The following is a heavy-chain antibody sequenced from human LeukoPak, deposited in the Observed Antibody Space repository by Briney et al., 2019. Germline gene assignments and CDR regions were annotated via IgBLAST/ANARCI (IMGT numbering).Heavy chain of an antibody. J-gene: IGHJ4*02. CDR2: IYHSGST. D-gene: IGHD2-15*01. Sequence: PSETLSLTCTVSGGSISSGGYSWSWIRQPPGKGLEWIGYIYHSGSTYYNPSLKSRVTISVDRSKNQFSLELSSVTAADTAVYYCARSRMAYCSGGSCYSHFDYWGQGTLVTVSS. V-gene: IGHV4-30-2*02. CDR1: GGSISSGGYS. CDR3: ARSRMAYCSGGSCYSHFDY.